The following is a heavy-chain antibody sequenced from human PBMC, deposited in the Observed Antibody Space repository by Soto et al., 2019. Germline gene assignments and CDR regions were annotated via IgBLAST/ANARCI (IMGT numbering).Heavy chain of an antibody. CDR2: IYYSGST. V-gene: IGHV4-59*01. D-gene: IGHD4-17*01. CDR1: GGSISSYY. J-gene: IGHJ5*02. Sequence: PSETLSLTCTVSGGSISSYYWSWIRQPPGKGLEWIGYIYYSGSTNYNPSLKSRVTISVDTSKNQFSLKLSSVTAADTAVYYCARERGLRGTNWFDPWGQGTLVTSPQ. CDR3: ARERGLRGTNWFDP.